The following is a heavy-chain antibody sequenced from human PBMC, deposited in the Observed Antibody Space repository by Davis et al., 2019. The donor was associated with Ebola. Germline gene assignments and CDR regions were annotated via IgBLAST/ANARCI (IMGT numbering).Heavy chain of an antibody. J-gene: IGHJ5*02. CDR1: GYSFPSYW. CDR2: IDPSDSYT. Sequence: GESLKISCEGSGYSFPSYWISWVRQMPGKGLEWVGRIDPSDSYTDYSPSFRGHVTISTDKSINTAYLQWNSLKASDSAIYYCARRRALYSSGWFSEFDPWGLGTLVTVSS. V-gene: IGHV5-10-1*01. CDR3: ARRRALYSSGWFSEFDP. D-gene: IGHD6-19*01.